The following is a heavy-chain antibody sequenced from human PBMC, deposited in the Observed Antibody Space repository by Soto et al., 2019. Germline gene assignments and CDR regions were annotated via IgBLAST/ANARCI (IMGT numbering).Heavy chain of an antibody. D-gene: IGHD3-10*01. CDR2: INHSGST. Sequence: QVQLQQWGAGLLKPSETLSLTCAVYGGSFSGYYWSWIRQPPGKGLEWIGEINHSGSTNYNPSLKSRVTISVDTSKNQFSLKLSSVTAADTAVYYCAGVTYYYGSGSYLPDYWGQGTLVTVSP. J-gene: IGHJ4*02. CDR3: AGVTYYYGSGSYLPDY. CDR1: GGSFSGYY. V-gene: IGHV4-34*01.